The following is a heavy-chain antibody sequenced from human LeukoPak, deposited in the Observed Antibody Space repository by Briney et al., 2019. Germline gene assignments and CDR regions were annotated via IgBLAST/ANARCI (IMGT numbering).Heavy chain of an antibody. Sequence: PGGSLRLSCAASGFTFSSYAMSWVRQPPGKGLEWIGEINHSGSTNYNPSLKSRVTISVDTSKNQFSLKLSSVTAADTAVYYCARGLSKRYYDSSGHHAFDIWGQGTMVTVSS. CDR1: GFTFSSYA. CDR3: ARGLSKRYYDSSGHHAFDI. J-gene: IGHJ3*02. V-gene: IGHV4-34*01. D-gene: IGHD3-22*01. CDR2: INHSGST.